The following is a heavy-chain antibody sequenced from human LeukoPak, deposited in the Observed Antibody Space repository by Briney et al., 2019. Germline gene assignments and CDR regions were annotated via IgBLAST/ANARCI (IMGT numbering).Heavy chain of an antibody. Sequence: PGGSLRLSCAASGFTITDHYMDWVRQAPGKGLEWVGRTRNKPNGYTTDYGTSVKCRFIVSRDDSETSLYLQMTGLKTEDTAVYYCVRVRHGGYFDYWGQGTLVTVSS. CDR2: TRNKPNGYTT. CDR1: GFTITDHY. V-gene: IGHV3-72*01. D-gene: IGHD4-23*01. J-gene: IGHJ4*02. CDR3: VRVRHGGYFDY.